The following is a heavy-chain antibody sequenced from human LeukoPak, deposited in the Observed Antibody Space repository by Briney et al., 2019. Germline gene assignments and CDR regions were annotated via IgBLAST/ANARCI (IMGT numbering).Heavy chain of an antibody. J-gene: IGHJ5*02. V-gene: IGHV3-21*01. Sequence: GGSLRLSCAASGFTFSSYSMNWVRQAPGKGLEWVSSISSSSSYLYYADSVKGRFTISRDNAKNSLYLQMNSLRAEDTAVYYCARDRIAAPNWFDPWGQGTLVTVSS. CDR3: ARDRIAAPNWFDP. CDR1: GFTFSSYS. CDR2: ISSSSSYL. D-gene: IGHD6-13*01.